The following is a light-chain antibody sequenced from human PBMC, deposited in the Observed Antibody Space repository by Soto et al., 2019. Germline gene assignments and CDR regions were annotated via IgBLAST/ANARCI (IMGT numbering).Light chain of an antibody. V-gene: IGKV3-20*01. CDR3: QQYNSYSWT. Sequence: EIVLTQSPGTLSLSPGERASLSCRASQSVSSNYLAWYQQKPGQAPRLLIYGASNRAAGIPDRFSGSGSGTDFTLTISSLQPDDFATYYCQQYNSYSWTFGQGTKVDIK. J-gene: IGKJ1*01. CDR1: QSVSSNY. CDR2: GAS.